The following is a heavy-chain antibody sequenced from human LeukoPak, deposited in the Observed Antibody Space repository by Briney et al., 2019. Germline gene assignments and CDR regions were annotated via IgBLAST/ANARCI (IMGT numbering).Heavy chain of an antibody. V-gene: IGHV4-59*01. J-gene: IGHJ5*02. CDR1: GGSISSYY. Sequence: SETLSLTCTVSGGSISSYYWSWIRQPPGKGLEWIGYIYDSGSTNYNPSLKSRVTISVGTSKNQFSLKLSSVTAADTAVYYCARHRVVVVAAQNAGKNWNWFDPWGEGTLVTVSS. D-gene: IGHD2-15*01. CDR2: IYDSGST. CDR3: ARHRVVVVAAQNAGKNWNWFDP.